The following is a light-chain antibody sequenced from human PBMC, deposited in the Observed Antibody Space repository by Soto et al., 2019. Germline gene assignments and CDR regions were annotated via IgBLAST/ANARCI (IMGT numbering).Light chain of an antibody. J-gene: IGLJ1*01. CDR3: SSYTSSTAYV. CDR2: DVI. CDR1: SSDIGGYNY. V-gene: IGLV2-14*03. Sequence: QSVLTQPASVSGSPGQSITISCTGTSSDIGGYNYVSWYQQHPGKAPKLMIYDVINRPSGVSNRFSGSKSGNTASLTISGLQADDEADYYCSSYTSSTAYVFGTGTKLTVL.